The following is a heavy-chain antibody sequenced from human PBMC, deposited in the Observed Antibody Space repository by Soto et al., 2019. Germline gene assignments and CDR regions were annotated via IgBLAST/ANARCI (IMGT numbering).Heavy chain of an antibody. CDR3: AKERTYYYGSGSYHHYGMDV. Sequence: EVQLLESGGGLVQPGGSLRLSCAASGFTFSSYAMSWVRQAPGKGLEWVSSIRGSGDSTQYADSVKGRFTISRDNSKNTLDLQMNSLRAEDTAVYYCAKERTYYYGSGSYHHYGMDVWGQGTTVTVSS. V-gene: IGHV3-23*01. D-gene: IGHD3-10*01. CDR2: IRGSGDST. J-gene: IGHJ6*02. CDR1: GFTFSSYA.